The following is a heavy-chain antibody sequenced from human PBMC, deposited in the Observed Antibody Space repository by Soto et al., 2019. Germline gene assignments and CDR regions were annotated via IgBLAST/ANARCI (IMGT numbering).Heavy chain of an antibody. CDR3: ARNPSSVAARRNYYYYGMDV. V-gene: IGHV4-59*01. CDR2: IYYSGST. Sequence: LSLTCTVSGGSISSYYWSWIRQPPGKGLEWIGYIYYSGSTNYNPSLKSRVTISVDTSKNQFSLKLSSVTAADTAVYYCARNPSSVAARRNYYYYGMDVWGQGTTVTVS. J-gene: IGHJ6*02. D-gene: IGHD6-6*01. CDR1: GGSISSYY.